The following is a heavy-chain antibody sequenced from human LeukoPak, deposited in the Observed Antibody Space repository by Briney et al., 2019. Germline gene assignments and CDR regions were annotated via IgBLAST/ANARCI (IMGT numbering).Heavy chain of an antibody. CDR2: ISSSSSYI. CDR3: ARMVRASPGYSSTLLNWFDP. V-gene: IGHV3-21*01. Sequence: GGSLRLSCAASGFTFSSYSMNWVRQAPGKGLEWVSSISSSSSYIYYADSVKGRFTISRDNAKNSLYLQMNSLRAEDTAVYYCARMVRASPGYSSTLLNWFDPWGQGTLVTVSS. J-gene: IGHJ5*02. D-gene: IGHD6-13*01. CDR1: GFTFSSYS.